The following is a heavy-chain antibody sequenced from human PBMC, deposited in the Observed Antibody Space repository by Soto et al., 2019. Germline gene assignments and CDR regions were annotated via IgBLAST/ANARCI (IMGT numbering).Heavy chain of an antibody. CDR1: GFTFSSYS. V-gene: IGHV3-21*01. Sequence: GGSLRLSCAASGFTFSSYSMNWVRQAPGKGLEWVSSISSSSSYIYYTDSVKGRFTISRDNAKNSLYLQMNSLRDEDTAVYYCARDSSIGYDFWSGYPIDYWGQGTLVTVSS. CDR2: ISSSSSYI. J-gene: IGHJ4*02. CDR3: ARDSSIGYDFWSGYPIDY. D-gene: IGHD3-3*01.